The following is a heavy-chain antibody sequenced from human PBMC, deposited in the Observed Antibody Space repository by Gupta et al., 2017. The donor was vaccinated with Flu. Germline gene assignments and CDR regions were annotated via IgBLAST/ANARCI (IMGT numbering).Heavy chain of an antibody. CDR2: ISHDGSNY. CDR1: GFSFSNSG. J-gene: IGHJ6*02. Sequence: QERVVESGGGVVQPGRSLRLSCAASGFSFSNSGLPWVRQAPGKGLEWVAVISHDGSNYYHTDSVKGRFTISRDNSKNTLYLQMNSLRTEDTAVYFCAKDWRWNYNNYGMNVWGQGTTVTVSS. V-gene: IGHV3-30*18. CDR3: AKDWRWNYNNYGMNV. D-gene: IGHD5-24*01.